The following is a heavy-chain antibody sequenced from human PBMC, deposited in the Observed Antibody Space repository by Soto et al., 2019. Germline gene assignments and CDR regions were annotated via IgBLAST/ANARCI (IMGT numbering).Heavy chain of an antibody. J-gene: IGHJ4*02. V-gene: IGHV3-7*03. CDR3: ARYGAGGYYFDY. Sequence: EVQLVASGGGLVQPGGSLRLSCVASGFSFSSYWMSWVRQAPGKGLEWVANIKEDGSEKYYVYSVKGRFTISRDNAKNARYLQMNNLRAEDPAVSYCARYGAGGYYFDYWGQGTLVTVSS. CDR1: GFSFSSYW. CDR2: IKEDGSEK. D-gene: IGHD3-16*01.